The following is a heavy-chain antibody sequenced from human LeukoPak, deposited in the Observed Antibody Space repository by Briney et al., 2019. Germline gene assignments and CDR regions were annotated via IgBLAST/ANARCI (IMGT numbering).Heavy chain of an antibody. CDR3: ASLNKSSSWYFY. V-gene: IGHV6-1*01. Sequence: PSQTLSLTCAISGDSVSSNIAAWNWIRQSPSRGLEWLGRTYYTSKWYSDYAVSVKSRITINPDTSKNQFSLKLSSVTAADTAVYYCASLNKSSSWYFYWGQGTLVTVSS. J-gene: IGHJ4*02. CDR2: TYYTSKWYS. D-gene: IGHD6-13*01. CDR1: GDSVSSNIAA.